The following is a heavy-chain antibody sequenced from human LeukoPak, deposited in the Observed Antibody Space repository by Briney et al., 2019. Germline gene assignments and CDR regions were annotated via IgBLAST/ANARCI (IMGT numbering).Heavy chain of an antibody. CDR2: IYHSGST. D-gene: IGHD3-16*01. Sequence: SETLSLTCTVSGYSISSGYYWGWIRQPPGKGLEWIGSIYHSGSTYYNPSLKSRVTISVDTSKNQFSLKLSSVTAADTAVYYCARDRGPYYYYMDVWGKGTTVTISS. J-gene: IGHJ6*03. V-gene: IGHV4-38-2*02. CDR3: ARDRGPYYYYMDV. CDR1: GYSISSGYY.